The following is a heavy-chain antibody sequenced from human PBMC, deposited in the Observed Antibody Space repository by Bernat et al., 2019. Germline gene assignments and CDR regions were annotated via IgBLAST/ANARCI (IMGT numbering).Heavy chain of an antibody. D-gene: IGHD6-13*01. CDR1: GFTLSDHY. Sequence: VQLVESGGGLVQPGGSLRLSCAASGFTLSDHYMSWIRQAPGKGLECLSYISGSGSITYYADSVKGRFTISRDNAKNSLYLEMNSLKADDTAVYYCARPITAVGIDYWGQGALVTVSS. CDR2: ISGSGSIT. J-gene: IGHJ4*02. CDR3: ARPITAVGIDY. V-gene: IGHV3-11*01.